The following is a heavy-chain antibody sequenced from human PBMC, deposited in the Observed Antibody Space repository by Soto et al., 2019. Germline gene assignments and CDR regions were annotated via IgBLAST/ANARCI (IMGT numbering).Heavy chain of an antibody. Sequence: EVKLLDSGGGLVQPGGSLRLSCAASEFTFNNYAMSWVRQAPGKGLAWVSAISAGGDSTSYADSVQGRFTVSRDGSKNTMYLQLNSLSVEDTAAYYCAKGRGGSGSLTPRVDFWGQGTLGTVSS. J-gene: IGHJ4*02. V-gene: IGHV3-23*01. CDR1: EFTFNNYA. CDR2: ISAGGDST. CDR3: AKGRGGSGSLTPRVDF. D-gene: IGHD3-10*01.